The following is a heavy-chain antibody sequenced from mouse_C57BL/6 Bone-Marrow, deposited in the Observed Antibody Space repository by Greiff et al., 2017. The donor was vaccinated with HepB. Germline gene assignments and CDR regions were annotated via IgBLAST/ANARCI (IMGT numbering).Heavy chain of an antibody. J-gene: IGHJ2*01. CDR1: GYTFTSYW. V-gene: IGHV1-69*01. Sequence: QVQLQQPGAELVMPGASVKLSCKASGYTFTSYWIHWVKQRPGQGLEWIGEIDPSDSYTNYNQKFKGKSTLTVDKSSSTAYMQLSSLTSEESAVYYCARDYYGSRYYFDYWGQGTTLTVSS. CDR2: IDPSDSYT. D-gene: IGHD1-1*01. CDR3: ARDYYGSRYYFDY.